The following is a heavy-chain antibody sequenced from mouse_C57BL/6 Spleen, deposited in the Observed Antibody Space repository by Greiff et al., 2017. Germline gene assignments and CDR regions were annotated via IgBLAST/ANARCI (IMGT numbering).Heavy chain of an antibody. CDR1: GFTFSDYG. V-gene: IGHV5-17*01. J-gene: IGHJ2*01. CDR2: ISSGISTI. D-gene: IGHD2-1*01. Sequence: EVQRVESGGGLVKPGGSLKISCAASGFTFSDYGMHWVRQAPEKGLEWVAYISSGISTIYYADTVKGRFTISRDNSNNTLFLQMTSLKSEDTAMYCCAIVAPYGNYFCYWGQGTTLTVSS. CDR3: AIVAPYGNYFCY.